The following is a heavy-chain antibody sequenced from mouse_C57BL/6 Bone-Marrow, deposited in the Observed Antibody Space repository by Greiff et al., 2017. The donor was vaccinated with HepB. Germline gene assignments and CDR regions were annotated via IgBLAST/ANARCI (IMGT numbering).Heavy chain of an antibody. V-gene: IGHV5-4*03. CDR2: ISDGGSYT. CDR1: GFTFSSYA. CDR3: SRGYYYGSSYDYAMDY. D-gene: IGHD1-1*01. J-gene: IGHJ4*01. Sequence: EVKLMESGGGLVKPGGSLKLSCAASGFTFSSYAMSWVRQTPEKRLEWVATISDGGSYTYYPDNVKGRFTISRDNAKNNLYLQVSHLKSEDTAMYYFSRGYYYGSSYDYAMDYWGQGTSVTVSS.